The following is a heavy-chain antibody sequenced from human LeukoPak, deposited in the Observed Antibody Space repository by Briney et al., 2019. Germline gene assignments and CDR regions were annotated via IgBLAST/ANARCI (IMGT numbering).Heavy chain of an antibody. CDR2: INPNSGGT. CDR1: GYTFTGYF. Sequence: ASVKVSCKAYGYTFTGYFMHWVRQAPGQGLEGMGWINPNSGGTHYAQKFQGRVTMTRDTSISTAYMELSRLRSDDTAVYYCARDPGYSSPRGDYWGQGTLVTVSS. D-gene: IGHD5-18*01. V-gene: IGHV1-2*02. J-gene: IGHJ4*02. CDR3: ARDPGYSSPRGDY.